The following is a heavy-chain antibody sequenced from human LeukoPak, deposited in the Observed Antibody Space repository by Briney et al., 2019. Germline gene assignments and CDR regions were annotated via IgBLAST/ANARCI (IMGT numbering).Heavy chain of an antibody. J-gene: IGHJ4*02. CDR3: ATGAYSGSLGY. D-gene: IGHD1-26*01. V-gene: IGHV1-69-2*01. CDR2: VDPEDGET. Sequence: GASVKVSCKVSGYTFTDYYMHWVQQAPGKGLEWMGPVDPEDGETIYAEKFQGRVTITADTSTDTAYMELSSLRSEDTAVYYCATGAYSGSLGYWGQGTLVTVSS. CDR1: GYTFTDYY.